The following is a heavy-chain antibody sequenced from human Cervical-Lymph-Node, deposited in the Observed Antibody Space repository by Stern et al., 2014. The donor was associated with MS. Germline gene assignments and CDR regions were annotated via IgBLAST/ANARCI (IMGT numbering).Heavy chain of an antibody. Sequence: EVQLVESGGGLVKPGGSLRLPCSMNWVRQAPGKGLEWVSSISSSSSYIYYADSVKGRFTISRDNAKNSLYLQMNSLRAEDTAVYYCARDTITMVRGGYYFDYWGQGTLVTVSS. J-gene: IGHJ4*02. V-gene: IGHV3-21*01. CDR3: ARDTITMVRGGYYFDY. CDR1: S. D-gene: IGHD3-10*01. CDR2: ISSSSSYI.